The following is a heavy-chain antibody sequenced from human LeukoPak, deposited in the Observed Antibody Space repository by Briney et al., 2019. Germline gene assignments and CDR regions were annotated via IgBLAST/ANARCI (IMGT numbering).Heavy chain of an antibody. J-gene: IGHJ5*02. D-gene: IGHD6-19*01. CDR1: GYTFTSYG. V-gene: IGHV1-18*01. CDR2: ISAYNGNT. Sequence: ASVKVSCKASGYTFTSYGISWVRQAPGQGLEWMGWISAYNGNTNYAQKLRGRVTMTTDTSTSTAYMELRSLRSDDTAVYYCARVKRGIKFSPHALVAVADTKWGPNWFDPWGQGTLVTVSS. CDR3: ARVKRGIKFSPHALVAVADTKWGPNWFDP.